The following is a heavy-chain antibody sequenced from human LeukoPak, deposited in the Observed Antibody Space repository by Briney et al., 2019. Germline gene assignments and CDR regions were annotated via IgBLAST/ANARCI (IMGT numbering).Heavy chain of an antibody. CDR3: ATGPYYDFWSAYDY. Sequence: GGSLRLSCAASGFTFSSYVMHWVRQAPGKGLEYVSAISSNGGSTYYANSVKGRFTISRDNSKNTLYLQMNSLRAEDTAAYYCATGPYYDFWSAYDYWGQGTLFTVSS. CDR2: ISSNGGST. CDR1: GFTFSSYV. V-gene: IGHV3-64*01. J-gene: IGHJ4*02. D-gene: IGHD3-3*01.